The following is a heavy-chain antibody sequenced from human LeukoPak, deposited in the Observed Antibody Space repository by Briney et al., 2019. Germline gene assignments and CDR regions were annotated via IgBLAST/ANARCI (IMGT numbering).Heavy chain of an antibody. CDR1: GGSFSGYF. D-gene: IGHD3-10*01. CDR2: INRSGST. J-gene: IGHJ4*02. V-gene: IGHV4-34*01. CDR3: ARFGTY. Sequence: SETLSLTCAVYGGSFSGYFWSWIRQPPGKGLEWIGEINRSGSTTYNPSLKSRVTISVDTSKNQFSLRLNSVTAADTAVYYCARFGTYWGQGILVTVSS.